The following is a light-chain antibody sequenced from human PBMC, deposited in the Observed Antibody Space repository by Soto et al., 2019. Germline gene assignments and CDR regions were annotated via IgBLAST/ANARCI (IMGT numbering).Light chain of an antibody. CDR2: HDS. CDR1: NIGSKS. J-gene: IGLJ2*01. V-gene: IGLV3-21*02. CDR3: QSYDSNLSGSL. Sequence: SYELTQPPSVSVAPGQTARITCGESNIGSKSVHWYQQKPGQAPVLVVSHDSDRPSGIPERFSGSKSGTSASLAITGLQGEDEGDYYCQSYDSNLSGSLFGGGTKLTVL.